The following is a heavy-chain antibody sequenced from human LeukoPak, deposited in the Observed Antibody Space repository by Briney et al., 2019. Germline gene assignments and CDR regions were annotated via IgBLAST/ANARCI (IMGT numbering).Heavy chain of an antibody. J-gene: IGHJ4*02. V-gene: IGHV3-33*01. CDR3: ARDTTGYHYYFDY. CDR1: GFTFSSYG. CDR2: IWYDGSNK. D-gene: IGHD3-9*01. Sequence: GGSLRLSCAASGFTFSSYGMHWVRQAPGKGLEWVAVIWYDGSNKYYADSVKGRFTISRDNSKNTLYLQMNSLRAEDTAVYYCARDTTGYHYYFDYWGQGTLVPVSS.